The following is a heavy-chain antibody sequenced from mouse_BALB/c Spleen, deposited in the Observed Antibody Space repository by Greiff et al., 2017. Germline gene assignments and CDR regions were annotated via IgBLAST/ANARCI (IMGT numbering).Heavy chain of an antibody. V-gene: IGHV1-69*02. Sequence: QVQLQQSGAELVRPGASVKLSCKASGYTFTSYWINWVKQRPGQGLEWIGNIYPSDSYTNYNQKFKDKATLTVDKSSSTAYMQLSSPTSEDSAVYYCTKTTVVATYYYAMDYWGQGTSVTVSS. J-gene: IGHJ4*01. CDR3: TKTTVVATYYYAMDY. CDR2: IYPSDSYT. CDR1: GYTFTSYW. D-gene: IGHD1-1*01.